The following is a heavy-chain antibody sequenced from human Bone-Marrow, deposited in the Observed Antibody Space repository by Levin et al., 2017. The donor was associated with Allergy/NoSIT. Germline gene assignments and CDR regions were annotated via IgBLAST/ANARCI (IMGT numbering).Heavy chain of an antibody. CDR3: ARRGTDYDFWSGYYIYYYYMDV. V-gene: IGHV3-33*01. J-gene: IGHJ6*03. D-gene: IGHD3-3*01. CDR2: IWYDGSNK. Sequence: GESLKISCAASGFTFSSYGMHWVRQAPGKGLEWVAVIWYDGSNKYYADSVKGRFTISRDNSKNTLYLQMNSLRAEDTAVYYCARRGTDYDFWSGYYIYYYYMDVWGKGTTVTVSS. CDR1: GFTFSSYG.